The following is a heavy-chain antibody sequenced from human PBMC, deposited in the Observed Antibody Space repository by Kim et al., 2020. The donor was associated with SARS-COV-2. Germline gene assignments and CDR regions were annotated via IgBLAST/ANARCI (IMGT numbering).Heavy chain of an antibody. CDR3: TRWGDSSGTNY. CDR2: IRSKANSYAT. V-gene: IGHV3-73*01. J-gene: IGHJ4*02. D-gene: IGHD3-22*01. CDR1: GFTFSGSA. Sequence: GGSLRLSCAASGFTFSGSAMHWVRQASGKGLEWVGRIRSKANSYATAYAASVKGRFTISRDDSKNTAYLQMNSLKTEDTAVYYCTRWGDSSGTNYWGQGTLVTVSS.